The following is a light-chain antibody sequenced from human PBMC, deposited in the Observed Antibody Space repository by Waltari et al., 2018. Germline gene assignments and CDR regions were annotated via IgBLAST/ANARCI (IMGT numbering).Light chain of an antibody. CDR2: GAS. Sequence: EIVLTQSPGTLSLSPGDIATLSCRASQSVSSSYLAWYQQNPGQAPRLLIYGASSRATGIPDRFSGSGSGTDFTLTISRLEPEDFAVYYCQQYGSSPWTFGQGTKVEIK. CDR3: QQYGSSPWT. V-gene: IGKV3-20*01. CDR1: QSVSSSY. J-gene: IGKJ1*01.